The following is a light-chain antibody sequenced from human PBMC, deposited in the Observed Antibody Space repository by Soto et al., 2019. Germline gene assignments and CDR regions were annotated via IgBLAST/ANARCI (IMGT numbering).Light chain of an antibody. V-gene: IGKV3-15*01. CDR2: GAS. J-gene: IGKJ1*01. CDR1: QSVSLN. Sequence: ERVMTQFPATLSVSPGERVTLSCRASQSVSLNLAWYQKKPGQAPRLLIYGASTRATGSPARFSGSGSGTEFTLTISSLQSEDFAVYYCQQYNNWPWTFGQGTKVDI. CDR3: QQYNNWPWT.